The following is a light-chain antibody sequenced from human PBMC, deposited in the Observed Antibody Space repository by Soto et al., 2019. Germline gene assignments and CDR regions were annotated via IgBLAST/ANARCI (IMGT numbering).Light chain of an antibody. CDR1: QSVSSSY. CDR2: GAS. V-gene: IGKV3-20*01. CDR3: QQYGSSLLT. Sequence: VLTQSPGTLSLSPGERATLSCRASQSVSSSYLAWYQQKPGQAPRLLIYGASSRATGIPDRFSGSGSGTDFTLTISRLEPEDFAVYYCQQYGSSLLTFGPGTKVDIK. J-gene: IGKJ3*01.